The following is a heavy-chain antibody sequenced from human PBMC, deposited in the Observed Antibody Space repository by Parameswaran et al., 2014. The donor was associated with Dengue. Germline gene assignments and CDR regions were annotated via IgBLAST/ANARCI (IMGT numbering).Heavy chain of an antibody. V-gene: IGHV4-39*01. CDR2: LYDSGTP. J-gene: IGHJ4*02. Sequence: WIRQPPGKGLEWIGTLYDSGTPQYNPSLKSRVTIFVDTSKKQLSLRLSSVTAADTGVYYCARHLISASCFDYWGQGTLVTVSS. CDR3: ARHLISASCFDY.